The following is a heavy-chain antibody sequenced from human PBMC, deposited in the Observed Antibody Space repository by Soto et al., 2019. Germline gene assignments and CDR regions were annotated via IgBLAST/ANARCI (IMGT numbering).Heavy chain of an antibody. CDR2: THYSGDT. D-gene: IGHD3-16*01. V-gene: IGHV4-31*03. CDR3: ARGDSQVSSVFDY. J-gene: IGHJ4*02. Sequence: SETLSLTCTVSGGPFPNGGYYWSWIRQEPGKDLEWIGYTHYSGDTSYNPSLRSRVTISTDTSKTQFSLRLRSVTSADTAVYYCARGDSQVSSVFDYWGQGMLVTVSS. CDR1: GGPFPNGGYY.